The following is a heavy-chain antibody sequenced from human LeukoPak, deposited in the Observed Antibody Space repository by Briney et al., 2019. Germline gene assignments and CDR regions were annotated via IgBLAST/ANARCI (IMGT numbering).Heavy chain of an antibody. V-gene: IGHV1-2*02. CDR2: INPNSGGT. CDR3: ARGCTITMILASNYDY. Sequence: ASVKVSCKASGYTFTGYYMHWVRQAPGQGLEWMGWINPNSGGTNYAQKFQGRVTMTRDTSISTAYMALSRLGSDDTAVYYCARGCTITMILASNYDYWGQGTLVTVSS. D-gene: IGHD3-22*01. J-gene: IGHJ4*02. CDR1: GYTFTGYY.